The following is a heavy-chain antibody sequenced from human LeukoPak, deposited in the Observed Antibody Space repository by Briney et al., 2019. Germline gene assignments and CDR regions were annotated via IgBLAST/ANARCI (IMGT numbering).Heavy chain of an antibody. J-gene: IGHJ4*02. D-gene: IGHD3-3*01. CDR2: IKQDGSEE. V-gene: IGHV3-7*05. CDR1: GFTFSSYW. CDR3: AKYYDFWSGYCLDY. Sequence: PGGSLRLSCAASGFTFSSYWMSWVRQAPGKGLEWVANIKQDGSEEYYVDSVKGRFTISRDNAKNSLYLQMNSLRAEDTAVYYCAKYYDFWSGYCLDYWGQGTLVTVSS.